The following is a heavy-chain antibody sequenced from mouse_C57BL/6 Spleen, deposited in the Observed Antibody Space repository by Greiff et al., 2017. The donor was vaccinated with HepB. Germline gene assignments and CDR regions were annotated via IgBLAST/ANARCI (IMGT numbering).Heavy chain of an antibody. CDR3: TGGSSYVGYAMDY. CDR2: IRLKSDNYAT. J-gene: IGHJ4*01. Sequence: DVKLQESGGGLVQPGGSMKLSCVASGFTFSNYWMNWVRQSPEKGLEWVAQIRLKSDNYATHYAESVKGRFTISRDDSKSSVYLQMNNLRAEDTGIYYCTGGSSYVGYAMDYWGQGTSVTVSS. CDR1: GFTFSNYW. V-gene: IGHV6-3*01. D-gene: IGHD1-1*01.